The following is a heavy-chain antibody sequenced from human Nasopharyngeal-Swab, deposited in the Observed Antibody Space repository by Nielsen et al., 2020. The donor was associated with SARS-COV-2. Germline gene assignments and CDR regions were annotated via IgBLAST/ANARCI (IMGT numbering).Heavy chain of an antibody. Sequence: GGSLRLSCAASGFTFSSYGMHWVRQAPGKGLECVAVIWYDGSNKYYADSVKGRFTISRDNSKNTLYLQMNSLRAEDTAVYYCARDIGVGATPQDYWGQGTLVTVSS. CDR2: IWYDGSNK. D-gene: IGHD1-26*01. CDR3: ARDIGVGATPQDY. J-gene: IGHJ4*02. V-gene: IGHV3-33*01. CDR1: GFTFSSYG.